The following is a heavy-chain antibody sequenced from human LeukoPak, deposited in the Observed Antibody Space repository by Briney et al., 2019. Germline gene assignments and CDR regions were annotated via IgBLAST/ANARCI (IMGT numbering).Heavy chain of an antibody. CDR1: GYTFTNYY. D-gene: IGHD5-12*01. CDR2: INPSSGST. J-gene: IGHJ4*02. V-gene: IGHV1-46*01. Sequence: ASVKVSCKASGYTFTNYYIHWVRQAPGQGLEWMGIINPSSGSTSYAQNFQGRVTMTRDTSTSTVYMELSSLRSDDTAVYYCARYSGYDGIDYWGQGTLVTVSS. CDR3: ARYSGYDGIDY.